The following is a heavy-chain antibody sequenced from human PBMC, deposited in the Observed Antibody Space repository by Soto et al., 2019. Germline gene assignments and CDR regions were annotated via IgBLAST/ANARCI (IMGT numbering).Heavy chain of an antibody. V-gene: IGHV3-74*01. CDR1: GFTFSSYW. CDR3: ARDSIPPPKLLWFGEGSHTSNWFDP. J-gene: IGHJ5*02. Sequence: GGSLRLSCAASGFTFSSYWMHWVRQAPGKGLVWVSRINSDGSSTSYADSVKGRFTISRDNAKNTLYLQMNSLRAEDTAVYYCARDSIPPPKLLWFGEGSHTSNWFDPWGQGTLVTVSS. CDR2: INSDGSST. D-gene: IGHD3-10*01.